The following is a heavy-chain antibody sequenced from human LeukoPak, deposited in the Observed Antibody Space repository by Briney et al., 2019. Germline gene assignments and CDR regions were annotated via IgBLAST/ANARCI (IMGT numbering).Heavy chain of an antibody. D-gene: IGHD6-6*01. CDR2: ISLGGVNT. Sequence: GGSLRLSCAASGFIFSSYAMSWVRQAPGKGLEWVSAISLGGVNTYYADSVKGRFTVSRVNSKNTLYLQMNSLRVEDTAVYYCAKNVTYSSSAVDYWGQGTLVTVSS. J-gene: IGHJ4*02. CDR3: AKNVTYSSSAVDY. CDR1: GFIFSSYA. V-gene: IGHV3-23*01.